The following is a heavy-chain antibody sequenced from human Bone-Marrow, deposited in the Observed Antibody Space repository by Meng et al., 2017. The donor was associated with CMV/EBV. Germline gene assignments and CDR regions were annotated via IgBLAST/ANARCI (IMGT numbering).Heavy chain of an antibody. Sequence: ASVKVSCKASGYTFTSYDINWVRQAPGQGLEWMGWMSPNSGNTGYAQKFQGRVTMTRNTSISTAYMELSSLRSEDTAVYYCARGMAARCIFSLGHYHYGMDVWGQGTTVTFSS. CDR2: MSPNSGNT. V-gene: IGHV1-8*02. CDR1: GYTFTSYD. D-gene: IGHD6-6*01. J-gene: IGHJ6*02. CDR3: ARGMAARCIFSLGHYHYGMDV.